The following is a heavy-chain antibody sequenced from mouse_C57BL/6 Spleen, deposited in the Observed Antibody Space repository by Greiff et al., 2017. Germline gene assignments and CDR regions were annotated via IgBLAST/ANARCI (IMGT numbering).Heavy chain of an antibody. CDR2: INPNNGGT. D-gene: IGHD3-2*02. J-gene: IGHJ2*01. CDR1: GYTFTDYY. CDR3: ARSRQLRPLFDY. Sequence: VQLQQSGPELVKPGASVKISCKASGYTFTDYYMNWVKQSHGKSLEWIGDINPNNGGTSYNQKFKGKATLTVDKSSSTAYMELRSLTSEDSAVYYCARSRQLRPLFDYWGQGTTLTVSS. V-gene: IGHV1-26*01.